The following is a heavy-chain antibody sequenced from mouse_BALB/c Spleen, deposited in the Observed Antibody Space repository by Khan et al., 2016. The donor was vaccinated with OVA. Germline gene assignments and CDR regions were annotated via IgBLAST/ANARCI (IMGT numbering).Heavy chain of an antibody. CDR2: ISYSGNT. J-gene: IGHJ2*02. Sequence: EVQLQESGPGLVKPSQSLSLTCTVTGYSFTSDYAWNWIRQSPGNKLGWMGFISYSGNTKYNPFLKSRFSITRDTSNNQFFLQFNSLPTEDTATCECSRVYGGGFDYWGQGTSVTVSS. D-gene: IGHD1-1*02. CDR1: GYSFTSDYA. CDR3: SRVYGGGFDY. V-gene: IGHV3-2*02.